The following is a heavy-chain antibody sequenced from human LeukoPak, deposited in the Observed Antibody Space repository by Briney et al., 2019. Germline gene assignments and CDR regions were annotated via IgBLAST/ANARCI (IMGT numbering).Heavy chain of an antibody. Sequence: GGSLRLSCAASGFTVDNYRMSWVRQAPGKGLEWVSTVNADGGNTYYAASVKGRCTISRDNSKNTLILQMDSLMVEDAALDYYTKRVKYDNAWDHFAYWGQGTLVTVSS. D-gene: IGHD1-1*01. J-gene: IGHJ4*02. CDR3: TKRVKYDNAWDHFAY. CDR2: VNADGGNT. CDR1: GFTVDNYR. V-gene: IGHV3-23*01.